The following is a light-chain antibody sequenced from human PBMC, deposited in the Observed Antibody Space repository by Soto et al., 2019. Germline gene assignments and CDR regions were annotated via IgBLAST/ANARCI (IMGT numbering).Light chain of an antibody. J-gene: IGKJ4*01. Sequence: DIQMTQSPSSLSASVGDRVTITCRASQSISSYLNWYQQKPGKAPKLLIYAASSLQSGVPSRFSGSGSGTEFTLTISSLQPDDFATYYCQQYNSNSLLTFGGGTKVDIK. CDR1: QSISSY. V-gene: IGKV1-39*01. CDR3: QQYNSNSLLT. CDR2: AAS.